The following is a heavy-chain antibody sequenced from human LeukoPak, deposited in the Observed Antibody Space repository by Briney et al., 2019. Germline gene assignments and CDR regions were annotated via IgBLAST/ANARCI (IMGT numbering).Heavy chain of an antibody. CDR2: IIPIFGTA. D-gene: IGHD4-17*01. V-gene: IGHV1-69*13. CDR3: ARDQWNGDYGVSASFDI. CDR1: GGTFSSYA. Sequence: SVKVSCKASGGTFSSYAISWVRQAPGQGLEWMGGIIPIFGTANYAQKFQGRVTITADESTSTAYMELSSLRSEDTAVYYCARDQWNGDYGVSASFDIWGQGTMVTVSS. J-gene: IGHJ3*02.